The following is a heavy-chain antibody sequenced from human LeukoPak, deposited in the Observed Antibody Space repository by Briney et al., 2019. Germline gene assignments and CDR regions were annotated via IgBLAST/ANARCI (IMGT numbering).Heavy chain of an antibody. CDR3: ARVTYYYGSSGYYYVDY. Sequence: WGSLRLSCAASGFTFSSYSMNWVRQAPGKGLEWVSSISISSSYIYYVDSVNGRFTTSRDNTKNSLYLQLNSLRAEDTAVYYCARVTYYYGSSGYYYVDYWGQGTMVTVSS. CDR1: GFTFSSYS. D-gene: IGHD3-22*01. V-gene: IGHV3-21*01. CDR2: ISISSSYI. J-gene: IGHJ4*02.